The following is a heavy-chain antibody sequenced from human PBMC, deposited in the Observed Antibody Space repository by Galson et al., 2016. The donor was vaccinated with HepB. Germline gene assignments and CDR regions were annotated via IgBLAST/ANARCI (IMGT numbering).Heavy chain of an antibody. V-gene: IGHV3-33*01. Sequence: SLRLSCAASGLTFSNYGMHWVRQAPGKGLEWVAVIWYDGSNKYYADSVKGRFTISRDNSKNTLYLQVNSLRAEDTAVYYCARGYSSSWYLYYFDYWGQGTLVTVSS. CDR2: IWYDGSNK. CDR3: ARGYSSSWYLYYFDY. CDR1: GLTFSNYG. J-gene: IGHJ4*02. D-gene: IGHD6-13*01.